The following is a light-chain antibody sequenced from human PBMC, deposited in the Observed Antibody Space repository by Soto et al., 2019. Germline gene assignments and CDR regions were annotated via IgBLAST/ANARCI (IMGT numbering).Light chain of an antibody. Sequence: ASWISQDPSLLAAGKRDRVTVSRRMSQGISSYLAWYQQKPGKAPKLLIYSASSLQSGVPSRFSGSGSGTYFTLTISSLQPEDFAAYYFHQTNSFPVTFGGGTKVDIK. CDR2: SAS. CDR3: HQTNSFPVT. J-gene: IGKJ4*01. CDR1: QGISSY. V-gene: IGKV1D-8*02.